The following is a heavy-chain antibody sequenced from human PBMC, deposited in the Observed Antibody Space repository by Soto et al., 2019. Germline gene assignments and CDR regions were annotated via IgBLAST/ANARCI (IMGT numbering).Heavy chain of an antibody. V-gene: IGHV3-23*01. CDR2: ISGSGGST. CDR1: GFTFSRYA. J-gene: IGHJ4*02. CDR3: SKVKDDYGDDWDY. Sequence: EVQLLESGGGVGQPGGSLRLSCAASGFTFSRYAMTCGRQAPGEGLEWVSAISGSGGSTYYADSVKGRFTISRENSKNTLYLQMNSLRAEDTSVYDCSKVKDDYGDDWDYWGQGTLVTVSS. D-gene: IGHD4-17*01.